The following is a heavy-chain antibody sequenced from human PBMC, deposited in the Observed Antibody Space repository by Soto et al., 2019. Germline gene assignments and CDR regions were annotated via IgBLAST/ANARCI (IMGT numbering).Heavy chain of an antibody. CDR1: GGSVSSHY. CDR3: ARVDTSMVIDY. D-gene: IGHD5-18*01. J-gene: IGHJ4*02. Sequence: SETLSLTCGVSGGSVSSHYWGWIRQPPGKGLEWTGYIYYSASTNYTPSLNSRVTMSADTSKNQFSLNLSSVTAADTAVYYCARVDTSMVIDYWGQGTLVTVSS. V-gene: IGHV4-59*02. CDR2: IYYSAST.